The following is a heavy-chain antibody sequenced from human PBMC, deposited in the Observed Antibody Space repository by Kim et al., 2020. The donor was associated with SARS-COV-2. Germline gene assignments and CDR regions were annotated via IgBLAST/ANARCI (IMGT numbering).Heavy chain of an antibody. D-gene: IGHD1-26*01. CDR3: ATASEWELPDDAFDI. J-gene: IGHJ3*02. CDR1: GYTLTELS. Sequence: ASVKVSCKVSGYTLTELSMHWVRQAPGKGLEWMGGFDPEDGETIYAQKFQGRVTMTEDTSTDTAYMELSSLRSEDTAVYYCATASEWELPDDAFDIWGQGTMVTVSS. CDR2: FDPEDGET. V-gene: IGHV1-24*01.